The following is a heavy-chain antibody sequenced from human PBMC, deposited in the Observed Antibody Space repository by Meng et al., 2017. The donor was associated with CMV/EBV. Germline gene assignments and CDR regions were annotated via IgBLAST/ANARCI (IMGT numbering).Heavy chain of an antibody. CDR2: IYYSVST. J-gene: IGHJ6*02. CDR3: ARDVTIFGTRRGMDV. CDR1: GGSISSYY. D-gene: IGHD3-3*01. Sequence: SETLSLTCTLSGGSISSYYWSWIRQPPGKGLGWIGYIYYSVSTNYNPSLKSRVTISVDTSKNQFSLKLSSVTAADTAVYYCARDVTIFGTRRGMDVWGQGTTVTVSS. V-gene: IGHV4-59*01.